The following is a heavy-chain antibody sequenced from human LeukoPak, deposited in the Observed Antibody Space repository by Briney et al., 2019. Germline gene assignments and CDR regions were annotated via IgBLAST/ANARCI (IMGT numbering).Heavy chain of an antibody. CDR3: AKTTTGYSSGRYPGWPADS. D-gene: IGHD6-19*01. V-gene: IGHV3-23*01. J-gene: IGHJ4*02. CDR2: IFGSGGSA. Sequence: GGSLRLSCAASGFAFNTYAMYWVRQAPGKGLEWVSGIFGSGGSAHYADSVKGRFTISRDNSKNTVYLQMNSLRAEDTAVYYCAKTTTGYSSGRYPGWPADSWGQGALVTVSS. CDR1: GFAFNTYA.